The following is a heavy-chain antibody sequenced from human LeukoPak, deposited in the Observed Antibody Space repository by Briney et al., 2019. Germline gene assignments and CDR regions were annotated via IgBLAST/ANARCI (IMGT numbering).Heavy chain of an antibody. D-gene: IGHD2-15*01. CDR3: AREEAGYCSGGSCYSSSSVDY. CDR1: GGSFSGYY. CDR2: INHSGST. J-gene: IGHJ4*02. Sequence: SETQSLTCAVYGGSFSGYYWSWIRQPPGKGLEWIGEINHSGSTNYNPSLKSRVTISVDTSKNQFSLKLSSVTAADTAVYYCAREEAGYCSGGSCYSSSSVDYWGQGTLVTVSS. V-gene: IGHV4-34*01.